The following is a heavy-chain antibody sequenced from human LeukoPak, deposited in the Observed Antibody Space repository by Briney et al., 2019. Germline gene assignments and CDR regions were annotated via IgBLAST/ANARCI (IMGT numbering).Heavy chain of an antibody. CDR2: ISYSGTT. D-gene: IGHD6-13*01. CDR3: ARLYSSTWYAYMDV. V-gene: IGHV4-59*05. J-gene: IGHJ6*03. CDR1: GGSLSSYY. Sequence: SETLSLTCTVSGGSLSSYYWSWIRQPPGKGLEWIGSISYSGTTYYNPSLKSRVTISVDTSKNQFSLKLSSVTAADTAVYYCARLYSSTWYAYMDVWGKGTTVTVSS.